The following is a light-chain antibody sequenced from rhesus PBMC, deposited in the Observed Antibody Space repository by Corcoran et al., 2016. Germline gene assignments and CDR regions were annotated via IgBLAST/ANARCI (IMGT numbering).Light chain of an antibody. CDR3: QQYSGNPLT. Sequence: DIQMTQSPSALSASVGDRVTISCRASQNIYRNLAWYQQKPGKPPKLLIYAASSLETGIPSRLRGSGSGTDFTLTIRSLQPEDSARYFCQQYSGNPLTFGGGTKVELK. CDR1: QNIYRN. CDR2: AAS. V-gene: IGKV1S8*01. J-gene: IGKJ4*01.